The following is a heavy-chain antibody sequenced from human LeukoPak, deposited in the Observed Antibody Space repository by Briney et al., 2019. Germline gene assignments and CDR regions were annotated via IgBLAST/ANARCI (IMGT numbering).Heavy chain of an antibody. D-gene: IGHD6-19*01. CDR1: GYTFTGYY. CDR2: INPNSGGT. CDR3: ARGSYSSGWECFDY. J-gene: IGHJ4*02. Sequence: ASVKVSCKASGYTFTGYYMHWVRQAPGQGLERMGWINPNSGGTNYAQKFQGWVTMTRDTSISTAYMELSRLRSDDTAVYYCARGSYSSGWECFDYWGQGTLVTVSS. V-gene: IGHV1-2*04.